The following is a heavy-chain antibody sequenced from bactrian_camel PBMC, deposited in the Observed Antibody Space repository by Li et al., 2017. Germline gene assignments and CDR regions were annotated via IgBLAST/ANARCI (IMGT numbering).Heavy chain of an antibody. V-gene: IGHV3S55*01. Sequence: HVQLVESGGGSVQAGGSLRLSCEVSGHNDRIPGNTYCMGWFRQAPGKEREGVAGLGDDGSTSYAEFAEGRFTISKDSKNTFYLQMNQLKPEDTAVYYCAASRWVTWARELLVSDFHFWGQGTQVTVS. CDR2: LGDDGST. CDR1: GHNDRIPGNTYC. CDR3: AASRWVTWARELLVSDFHF. D-gene: IGHD3*01. J-gene: IGHJ6*01.